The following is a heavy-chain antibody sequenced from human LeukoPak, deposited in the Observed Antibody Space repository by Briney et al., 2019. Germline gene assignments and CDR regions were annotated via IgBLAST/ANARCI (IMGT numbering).Heavy chain of an antibody. Sequence: GGSLRLSCSASGFTFSNYAMSWVRQAPGKGLEWVSAINDGVGRAFYADAVRGRFTISRDNSQNTLYLQMNSLRAEDTAVYYCAKATPYNWNDFGWFDPWGQGTLVTVSS. J-gene: IGHJ5*02. CDR2: INDGVGRA. V-gene: IGHV3-23*01. CDR1: GFTFSNYA. D-gene: IGHD1-20*01. CDR3: AKATPYNWNDFGWFDP.